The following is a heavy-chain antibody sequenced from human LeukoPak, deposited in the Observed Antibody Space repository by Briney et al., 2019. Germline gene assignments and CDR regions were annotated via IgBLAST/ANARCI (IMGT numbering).Heavy chain of an antibody. J-gene: IGHJ4*02. D-gene: IGHD2-2*01. CDR2: IYSGGST. Sequence: GGSLRLSCAASGFTVSSNYMSWVRQAPGKGLEWVSVIYSGGSTYYADPVKGRFTISRDNSKNTLYLQMNSLRAEDTAVYYCARDRRGYCSSTSCYQSFDYWGQGTLVTVSS. CDR1: GFTVSSNY. CDR3: ARDRRGYCSSTSCYQSFDY. V-gene: IGHV3-66*02.